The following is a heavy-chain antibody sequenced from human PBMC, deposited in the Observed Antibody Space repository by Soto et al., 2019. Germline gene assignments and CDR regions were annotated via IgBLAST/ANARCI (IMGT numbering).Heavy chain of an antibody. CDR3: AGAFDI. CDR2: ISSSSSTI. J-gene: IGHJ3*02. Sequence: EVQLVESGGDLVQPGGSLILSCAASGFTLSEYNMNWVRQAPGKGLEWVSYISSSSSTIYYADSVKGRFTISRDDAKNSLYLQMNSLRAEVTAVYYCAGAFDIWGQGTMVTVSS. V-gene: IGHV3-48*01. CDR1: GFTLSEYN.